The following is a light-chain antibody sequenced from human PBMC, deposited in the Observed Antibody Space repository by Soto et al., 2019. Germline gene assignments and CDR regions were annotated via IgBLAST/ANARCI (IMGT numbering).Light chain of an antibody. V-gene: IGKV3-15*01. CDR3: QQYNNLPPRT. Sequence: GVKISPAAVSVSPGERASLSCRVSQSVSSNLAWYQQKPGQAPRLLIYGASTRATGIPVRFSGSGSGTEFTLTISILQSEDFAVYYCQQYNNLPPRTFGQVSNVDI. CDR2: GAS. J-gene: IGKJ1*01. CDR1: QSVSSN.